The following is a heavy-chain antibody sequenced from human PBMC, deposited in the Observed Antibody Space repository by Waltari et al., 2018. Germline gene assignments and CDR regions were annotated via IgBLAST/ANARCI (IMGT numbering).Heavy chain of an antibody. J-gene: IGHJ4*02. CDR2: IYYSGST. V-gene: IGHV4-59*01. D-gene: IGHD6-13*01. CDR3: ARSEAAAGPFDY. CDR1: GGSISSYY. Sequence: QVQLQESGPGLVKPSETLSLTCTVSGGSISSYYWSWIRQPPGKGLEWIGYIYYSGSTNYNPSLKSRVTISVDTSKNQFSLKLSSVTAADTAVYYCARSEAAAGPFDYWGQGTLVTVSS.